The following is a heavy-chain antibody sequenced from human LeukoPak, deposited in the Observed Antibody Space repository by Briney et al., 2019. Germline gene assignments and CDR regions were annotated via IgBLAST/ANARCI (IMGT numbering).Heavy chain of an antibody. V-gene: IGHV4-4*02. CDR3: ARDYRLTMIVA. J-gene: IGHJ3*01. Sequence: PSGTLSLTCAVSVGSLTSIIGWSWVGPPPGKGREWIGFIYHSGSTYYTPSLKRRVTASVETSKNQFSLNLSSVTAPDTAVYYCARDYRLTMIVAWGQGTMVTVSS. CDR1: VGSLTSIIG. CDR2: IYHSGST. D-gene: IGHD3-22*01.